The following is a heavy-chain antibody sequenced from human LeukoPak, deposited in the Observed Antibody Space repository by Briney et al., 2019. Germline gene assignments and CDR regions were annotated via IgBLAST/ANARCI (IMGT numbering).Heavy chain of an antibody. D-gene: IGHD5-18*01. CDR2: ISSTCTYI. CDR3: ARDTARGPLVFMDV. J-gene: IGHJ6*04. Sequence: GGSLRLSCAASGFTFSSYTMNWVRQAPGKGLEWVSSISSTCTYIYYADSLKGRFTISRDNAKNSLYLQMNSLRAEDTAVYYCARDTARGPLVFMDVWGKGTTVTVST. V-gene: IGHV3-21*01. CDR1: GFTFSSYT.